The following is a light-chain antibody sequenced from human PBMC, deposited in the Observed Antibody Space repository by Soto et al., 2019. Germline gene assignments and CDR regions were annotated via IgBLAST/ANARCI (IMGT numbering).Light chain of an antibody. CDR1: SSDVGGYNY. Sequence: QSVLTQPPSASGSPGQSVTISCTGTSSDVGGYNYVSWYQQYPGRAPKLMIYEVTKRPSGVPDRFYGSKSGNTASLTVSGLQAEDEADYYCSSYAASNNFYFVFGGGTKVTVL. J-gene: IGLJ3*02. CDR3: SSYAASNNFYFV. CDR2: EVT. V-gene: IGLV2-8*01.